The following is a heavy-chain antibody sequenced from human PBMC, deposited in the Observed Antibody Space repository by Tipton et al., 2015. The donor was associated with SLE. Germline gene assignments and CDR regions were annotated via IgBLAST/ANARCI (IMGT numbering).Heavy chain of an antibody. V-gene: IGHV4-59*11. D-gene: IGHD3-16*01. J-gene: IGHJ3*02. Sequence: TLSLTCTVSGGSISSHYWSWIRQPPGKGLEWIGYIYYSGSTNYNPSLKSRVTISVDTSKNQFSLKLISVTAADTAVYYCAREPSWGGNAFDIWGQGTMVTVSS. CDR1: GGSISSHY. CDR2: IYYSGST. CDR3: AREPSWGGNAFDI.